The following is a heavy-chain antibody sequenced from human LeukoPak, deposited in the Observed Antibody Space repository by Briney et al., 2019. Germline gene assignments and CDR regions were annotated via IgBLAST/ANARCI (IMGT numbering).Heavy chain of an antibody. CDR1: GFTFSDYC. Sequence: PGGSLRLSCAASGFTFSDYCMSWIRQAPGKGLEWVSYISSSGSTIYYADSVRGRFTISRDNAKNSLYLQMNSLRAEDTAVYYCARDSAHDYSNYIDYYGMDVWGQGTTVTVSS. CDR2: ISSSGSTI. J-gene: IGHJ6*02. D-gene: IGHD4-11*01. V-gene: IGHV3-11*01. CDR3: ARDSAHDYSNYIDYYGMDV.